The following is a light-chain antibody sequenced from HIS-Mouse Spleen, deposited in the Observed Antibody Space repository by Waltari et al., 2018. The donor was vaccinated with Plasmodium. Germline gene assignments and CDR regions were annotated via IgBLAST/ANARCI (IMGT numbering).Light chain of an antibody. J-gene: IGLJ3*02. CDR1: SGSIASNY. CDR2: EDN. V-gene: IGLV6-57*04. CDR3: QSYDSSNRV. Sequence: NFMLTQPHSVSESPGKTVTISCTRSSGSIASNYVQWYQHRPGSAPTTVIYEDNQRPSGVPDRFSCSSDSSSNAASLTISGLKTEDEADYYCQSYDSSNRVFGGGTKLTVL.